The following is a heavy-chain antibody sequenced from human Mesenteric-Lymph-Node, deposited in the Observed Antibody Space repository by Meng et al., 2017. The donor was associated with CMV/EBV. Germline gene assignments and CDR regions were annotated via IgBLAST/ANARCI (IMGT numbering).Heavy chain of an antibody. CDR1: GFFFSGYW. CDR3: ARTKIAALNWFDP. CDR2: ISSSSSYI. J-gene: IGHJ5*02. D-gene: IGHD6-6*01. V-gene: IGHV3-21*01. Sequence: GESLKISCAASGFFFSGYWMHWVRQVQGKGLEWVSSISSSSSYIYYADSVKGRFTISRDNAKNSLYLQMNSLRAEDTAVYYCARTKIAALNWFDPWGQGTLVTVS.